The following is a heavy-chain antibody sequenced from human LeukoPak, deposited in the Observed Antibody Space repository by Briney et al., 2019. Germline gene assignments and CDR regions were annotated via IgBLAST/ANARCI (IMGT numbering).Heavy chain of an antibody. CDR2: MNPNSGNT. V-gene: IGHV1-8*01. CDR1: GYTFTSYD. D-gene: IGHD2-2*01. J-gene: IGHJ4*02. CDR3: ARSHRYCSSTSCSYYFDY. Sequence: GASVKVSCKASGYTFTSYDINWVRQATGQGLEWMGWMNPNSGNTGYAQKFQGRVTMTRNTSISTAYMELSSLRSEDTAAYYCARSHRYCSSTSCSYYFDYWGQGTLVTVSS.